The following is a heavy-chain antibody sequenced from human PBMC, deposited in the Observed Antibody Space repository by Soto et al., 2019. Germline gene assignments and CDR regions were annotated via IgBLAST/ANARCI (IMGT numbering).Heavy chain of an antibody. J-gene: IGHJ1*01. Sequence: CSFNSQNPGQGLEWIGYIYYSGSTYYNPSLKSRVTISVDTSKNKFSLKLRSVTAAKTAVDICPRENYFFNTGPGLESWGQGT. V-gene: IGHV4-31*02. D-gene: IGHD3-3*01. CDR2: IYYSGST. CDR3: PRENYFFNTGPGLES.